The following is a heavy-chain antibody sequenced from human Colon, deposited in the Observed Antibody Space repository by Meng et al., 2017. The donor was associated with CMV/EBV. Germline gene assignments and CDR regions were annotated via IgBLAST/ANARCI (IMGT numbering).Heavy chain of an antibody. Sequence: GESLKISCAASGFTFSSFAMTWVRQAPGKGLEWVSTIDSSDRTYYADSVKGRFTISRDNSKNTLHLQMNRLRAEDTAVYYCAKSLVDTAMDLDEWSQETLVTVSS. D-gene: IGHD5-18*01. J-gene: IGHJ4*02. CDR3: AKSLVDTAMDLDE. V-gene: IGHV3-23*01. CDR1: GFTFSSFA. CDR2: IDSSDRT.